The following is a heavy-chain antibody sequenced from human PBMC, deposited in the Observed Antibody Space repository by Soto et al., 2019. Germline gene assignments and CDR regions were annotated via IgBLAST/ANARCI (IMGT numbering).Heavy chain of an antibody. Sequence: SVKVSCKASGGTFSSYAISWVRQAPGQGLEWMGGIIPIFGTANYAQKFQGRVTITADESTSTAYMELSSLRSEDTAVYYCARGGATVTSSPGAFDIWGQGTMVTVSS. D-gene: IGHD4-4*01. CDR2: IIPIFGTA. V-gene: IGHV1-69*13. CDR1: GGTFSSYA. J-gene: IGHJ3*02. CDR3: ARGGATVTSSPGAFDI.